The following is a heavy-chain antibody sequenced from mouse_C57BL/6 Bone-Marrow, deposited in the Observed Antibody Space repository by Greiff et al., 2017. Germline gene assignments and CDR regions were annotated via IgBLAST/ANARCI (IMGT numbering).Heavy chain of an antibody. Sequence: QVQLQQPGAELVKPGASVKMSCKASGYTFTSYWITWVKQRPGQGLEWIGDIYPGSGSPNYNEKFKSKATLTVDTSSSTAYMQLSSLTSEDSAVYYCARGILGLRRAYYYAMDYWGQGTSVTVSS. V-gene: IGHV1-55*01. CDR3: ARGILGLRRAYYYAMDY. CDR1: GYTFTSYW. D-gene: IGHD2-2*01. CDR2: IYPGSGSP. J-gene: IGHJ4*01.